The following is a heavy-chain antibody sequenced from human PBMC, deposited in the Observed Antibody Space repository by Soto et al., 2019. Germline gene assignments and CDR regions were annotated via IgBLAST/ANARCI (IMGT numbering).Heavy chain of an antibody. CDR1: GFTFSSYA. Sequence: QVQLVESGGGVVQPGRSLRLSCAASGFTFSSYAMHWVRQAPGKGLEWVAVISYDGSNKYYADSVKGRFTISRDNSKNTLYLQINSLRAEDTAVYYCARALGYCSGGSCPTVKSWFDPWGQGTLVTVSS. J-gene: IGHJ5*02. D-gene: IGHD2-15*01. CDR3: ARALGYCSGGSCPTVKSWFDP. V-gene: IGHV3-30-3*01. CDR2: ISYDGSNK.